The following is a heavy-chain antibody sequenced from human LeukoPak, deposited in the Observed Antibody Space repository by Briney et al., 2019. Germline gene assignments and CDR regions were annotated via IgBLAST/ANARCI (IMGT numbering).Heavy chain of an antibody. CDR3: ARVKLPYYDFWSGYWYFDY. V-gene: IGHV1-8*01. D-gene: IGHD3-3*01. J-gene: IGHJ4*02. CDR2: MNPNSGNT. Sequence: GASVKVSCKASGYTLTSYDINWVRQATGQGLEWMGWMNPNSGNTGYAQKFQGRVTMTRNTSISTAYMELRSLRSDDTAVYYCARVKLPYYDFWSGYWYFDYWGQGTLVTVSS. CDR1: GYTLTSYD.